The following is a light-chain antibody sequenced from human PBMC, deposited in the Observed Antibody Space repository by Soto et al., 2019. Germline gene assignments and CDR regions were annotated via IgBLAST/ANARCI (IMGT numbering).Light chain of an antibody. J-gene: IGKJ1*01. CDR1: QSVSSN. Sequence: EIVMTQSPATLSVSPGERATVSGRASQSVSSNLAWYQQKPGQAPRLLIYAASTRATGIPARFSGSGSGTEFTLTISSLQSEDFAVYYCQQYNNWPVFGQGTKVDIK. CDR3: QQYNNWPV. CDR2: AAS. V-gene: IGKV3-15*01.